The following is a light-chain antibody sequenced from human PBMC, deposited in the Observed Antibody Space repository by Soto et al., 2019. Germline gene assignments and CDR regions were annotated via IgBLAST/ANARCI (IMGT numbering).Light chain of an antibody. CDR3: GSWDSSLSAYV. CDR2: DDN. CDR1: SSNIGNNY. V-gene: IGLV1-51*01. Sequence: QSVLTQPPSVSAAPGQKVTISCSGSSSNIGNNYVSWYQQLPGTAPKLLIYDDNKRPSGIPDRFSGSKSGTSATLGITGFQNGDEADYYCGSWDSSLSAYVFGTGTKSPS. J-gene: IGLJ1*01.